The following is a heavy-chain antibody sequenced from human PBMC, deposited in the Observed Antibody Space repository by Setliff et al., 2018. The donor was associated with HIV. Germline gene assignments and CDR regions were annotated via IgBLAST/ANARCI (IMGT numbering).Heavy chain of an antibody. CDR3: ARFYGSYDVGGFDI. CDR1: GYSFITYW. J-gene: IGHJ3*02. Sequence: PGESLKISCKGSGYSFITYWIGWVRQRPGKGLEWMGIMNPDGSNTRYSPSFQGQVTISVDASISTAYLQWSSLKASDTAFYYCARFYGSYDVGGFDIWGQGTKVTVSS. CDR2: MNPDGSNT. D-gene: IGHD3-16*01. V-gene: IGHV5-51*01.